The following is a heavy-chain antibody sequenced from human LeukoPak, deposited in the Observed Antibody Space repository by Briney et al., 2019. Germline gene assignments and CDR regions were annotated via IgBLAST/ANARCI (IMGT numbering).Heavy chain of an antibody. J-gene: IGHJ4*02. CDR3: ARSRVDTAMVGLDY. CDR2: ISSSSSYI. D-gene: IGHD5-18*01. V-gene: IGHV3-21*01. Sequence: GGSLRLSCAASGFTFSSYSMNWVRQAPGKGLEWVSSISSSSSYIYYADSVKGRFTISRDNAKNSLYLQMNSLRAEDTAVYYCARSRVDTAMVGLDYWGQGTLVTVSS. CDR1: GFTFSSYS.